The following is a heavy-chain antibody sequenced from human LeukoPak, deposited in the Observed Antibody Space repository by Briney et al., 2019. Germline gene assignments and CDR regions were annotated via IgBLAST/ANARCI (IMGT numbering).Heavy chain of an antibody. CDR3: ARSRWLQLPFDF. CDR1: GGSISSSSYY. CDR2: VYYSGST. J-gene: IGHJ4*02. D-gene: IGHD5-24*01. V-gene: IGHV4-39*02. Sequence: PSETLSLTCTVSGGSISSSSYYWGWTRQPPGKGLEGIGSVYYSGSTYYNPSLKSRVTISVATSKNHLSLKLSSVTAADTSVFYCARSRWLQLPFDFWGQGTLVTVSS.